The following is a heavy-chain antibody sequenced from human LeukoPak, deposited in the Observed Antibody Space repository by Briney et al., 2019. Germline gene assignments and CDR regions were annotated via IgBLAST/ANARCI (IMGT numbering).Heavy chain of an antibody. Sequence: PGGSLRLSCAASGFTFSNAWMSWVRQAPGKGLEWVGRIKSKTDGGTTDYAAPVKGRFTISRDDSKNTLYLQMNSLKTEDTAVYYCTTEIRGWSHTDYWGQGTLVTVSS. CDR1: GFTFSNAW. CDR3: TTEIRGWSHTDY. CDR2: IKSKTDGGTT. J-gene: IGHJ4*02. D-gene: IGHD6-19*01. V-gene: IGHV3-15*01.